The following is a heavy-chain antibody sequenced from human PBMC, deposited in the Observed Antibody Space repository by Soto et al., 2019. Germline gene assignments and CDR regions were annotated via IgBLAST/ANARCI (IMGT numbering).Heavy chain of an antibody. V-gene: IGHV4-59*08. J-gene: IGHJ6*03. CDR1: GGSIISYY. CDR2: MFHSGST. Sequence: PSETLSLTCTVSGGSIISYYWSWIRQPPGKGLEWIGYMFHSGSTNYNPSLKSRVTMSVDTSKNQFSLKLNSVTAADTAVYYCASLPLERKVVGYYFYYFMDAWGKGTTVTVSS. CDR3: ASLPLERKVVGYYFYYFMDA.